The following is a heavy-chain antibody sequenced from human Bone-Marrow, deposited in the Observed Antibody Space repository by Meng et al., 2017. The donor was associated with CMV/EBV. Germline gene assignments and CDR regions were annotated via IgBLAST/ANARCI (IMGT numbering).Heavy chain of an antibody. CDR2: IKQDGSEK. V-gene: IGHV3-7*01. J-gene: IGHJ4*02. CDR1: GFTFNTYW. D-gene: IGHD2-2*01. CDR3: ARDPRVKSYVVVPAASDY. Sequence: GGSLRLSCVASGFTFNTYWMSWVRQAPGKGLEWVANIKQDGSEKYYVGSVKGRFTISRDNAKNSLYLQMNSLRAEDTAVYYCARDPRVKSYVVVPAASDYCGQRTMVTVSS.